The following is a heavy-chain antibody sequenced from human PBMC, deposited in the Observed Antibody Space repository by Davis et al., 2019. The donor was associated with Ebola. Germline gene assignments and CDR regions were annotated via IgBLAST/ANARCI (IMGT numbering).Heavy chain of an antibody. CDR1: GFTFSSYW. Sequence: GSLKISCAASGFTFSSYWMSWVRQAPGKGLEWVANIKQDGSEKYYVDSVKGRFTISRDNAKNSLYLQMNSLRAEDTAVYYCARKLLTYYYYYGMDVWGQGTTVTVSS. J-gene: IGHJ6*02. V-gene: IGHV3-7*01. D-gene: IGHD3-10*01. CDR3: ARKLLTYYYYYGMDV. CDR2: IKQDGSEK.